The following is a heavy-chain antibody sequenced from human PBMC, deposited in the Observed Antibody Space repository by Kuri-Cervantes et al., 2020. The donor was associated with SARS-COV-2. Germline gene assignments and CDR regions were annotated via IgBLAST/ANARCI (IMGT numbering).Heavy chain of an antibody. D-gene: IGHD3-22*01. CDR3: ARGNYYDSSGYFYYYGMDV. CDR1: GFTFSSYS. V-gene: IGHV3-72*01. Sequence: GESLKISCAASGFTFSSYSMNWVRQAPGKGLEWVGRTRNKANSYTTEYATSVKGRFTISRDDSKNSLYLQMNNLKTEDTAVYYCARGNYYDSSGYFYYYGMDVWGQGTTVTVSS. J-gene: IGHJ6*02. CDR2: TRNKANSYTT.